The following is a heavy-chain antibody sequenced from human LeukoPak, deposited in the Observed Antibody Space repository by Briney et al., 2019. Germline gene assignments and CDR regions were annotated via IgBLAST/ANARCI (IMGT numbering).Heavy chain of an antibody. Sequence: PGGSLRLSCAASGFTFSSYAMSWVRQAPGKGLEWVSVISGSGGSIYYADSVKGRFTISRDNSKNTLYLQMNSLRAEDTAIYYCAKDQVGTTWMGWCDPWGQGNLVTVSS. J-gene: IGHJ5*02. V-gene: IGHV3-23*01. D-gene: IGHD1-26*01. CDR3: AKDQVGTTWMGWCDP. CDR1: GFTFSSYA. CDR2: ISGSGGSI.